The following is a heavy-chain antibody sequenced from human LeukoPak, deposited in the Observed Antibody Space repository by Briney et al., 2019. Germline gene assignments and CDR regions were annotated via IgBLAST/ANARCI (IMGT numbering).Heavy chain of an antibody. CDR2: IYYSGST. D-gene: IGHD3-10*01. CDR1: GGSISSYY. Sequence: PPETLSLTCTVSGGSISSYYWSWIRQPPGKGLEWIGYIYYSGSTNYNPSLKSRVTISVDTSRNQFSLNLSSVTAADTAVYYCARAWFGESAYTFDYWGQGTLVTVSS. J-gene: IGHJ4*02. CDR3: ARAWFGESAYTFDY. V-gene: IGHV4-59*01.